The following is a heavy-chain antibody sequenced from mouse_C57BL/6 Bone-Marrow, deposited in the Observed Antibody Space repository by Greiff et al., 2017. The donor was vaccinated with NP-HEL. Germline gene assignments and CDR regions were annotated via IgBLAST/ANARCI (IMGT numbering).Heavy chain of an antibody. D-gene: IGHD2-5*01. Sequence: VQLQQSGPELVKPGASVKLSCKASGYTFTSYDINWVKQRPGQGLEWIGWIYPRDGSTKYNEKFKSKATLTVDKSSSTAYMQLSSLTSEDSAVYYCARHHYSNYDYGGQGTTLTVSS. CDR1: GYTFTSYD. J-gene: IGHJ2*01. V-gene: IGHV1-85*01. CDR2: IYPRDGST. CDR3: ARHHYSNYDY.